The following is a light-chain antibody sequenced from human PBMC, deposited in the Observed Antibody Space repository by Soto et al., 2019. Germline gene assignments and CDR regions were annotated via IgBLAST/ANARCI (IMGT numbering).Light chain of an antibody. CDR3: QQRTTWHT. Sequence: EIVLTQSPATLSLSPGDRATLSCRASQSVNSSLAWFQQKPGQAPRRLIYDVSRTATAIPARFSGSGSGTDFTLTISSLEPEDFAVYYCQQRTTWHTFGGGNKVEIK. CDR2: DVS. V-gene: IGKV3-11*01. J-gene: IGKJ4*01. CDR1: QSVNSS.